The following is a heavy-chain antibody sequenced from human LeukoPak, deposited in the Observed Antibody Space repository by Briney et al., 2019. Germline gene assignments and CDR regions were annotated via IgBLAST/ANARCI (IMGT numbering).Heavy chain of an antibody. CDR1: GFTFSSYG. CDR2: IRYDGSNK. V-gene: IGHV3-30*02. CDR3: AKHLGGNYFDRPFDY. J-gene: IGHJ4*02. D-gene: IGHD3-22*01. Sequence: GGSLRLSCAASGFTFSSYGMHWVRQAPGKGLEWVAFIRYDGSNKYYADSVKGRFTISRDNSKNTLYLQMNSLRAEDTAVYYCAKHLGGNYFDRPFDYWGQGTLVTVSS.